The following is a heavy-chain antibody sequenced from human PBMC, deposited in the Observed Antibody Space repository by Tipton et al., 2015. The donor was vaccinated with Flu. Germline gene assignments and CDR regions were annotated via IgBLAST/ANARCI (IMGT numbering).Heavy chain of an antibody. Sequence: TLSLTCTVSGGSISSYYWSWIRQPPGKGLEWIGYIYYSGSTNYNPSLKSRVTISVDTSKNQFSLKLSSVTAADTAVYYCARLTGLGAAADSPTYYPYYGMDVWGQGTTVTVSS. V-gene: IGHV4-59*01. J-gene: IGHJ6*02. CDR1: GGSISSYY. CDR3: ARLTGLGAAADSPTYYPYYGMDV. D-gene: IGHD6-13*01. CDR2: IYYSGST.